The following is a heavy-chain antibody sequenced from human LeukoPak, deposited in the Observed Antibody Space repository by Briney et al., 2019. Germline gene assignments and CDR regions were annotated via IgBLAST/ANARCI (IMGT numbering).Heavy chain of an antibody. D-gene: IGHD1-26*01. Sequence: SETLSLTCTVSGGSIRSSYYYWGWIRQPPGKGLEWIGSIYDSGSTYYNPSLKSRVTISVDTSKNQFSLKLNSVTAADTAVYYCARAKWELLGDLDYWGQGTLVTVSS. V-gene: IGHV4-39*01. J-gene: IGHJ4*02. CDR1: GGSIRSSYYY. CDR3: ARAKWELLGDLDY. CDR2: IYDSGST.